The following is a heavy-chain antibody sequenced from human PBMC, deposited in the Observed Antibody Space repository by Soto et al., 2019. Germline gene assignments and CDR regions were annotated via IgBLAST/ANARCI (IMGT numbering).Heavy chain of an antibody. CDR3: ARLSTVLTVRAPSDL. V-gene: IGHV4-59*08. CDR2: IYYSGST. Sequence: SETLSLTCTVSGGSISSYYWSWIRQPPGKGLAWIGYIYYSGSTNYNPSLKSRVPISADKSINTAYLEWGGLKASATAMYYCARLSTVLTVRAPSDLWGKGTLVTVSS. CDR1: GGSISSYY. D-gene: IGHD2-21*02. J-gene: IGHJ4*01.